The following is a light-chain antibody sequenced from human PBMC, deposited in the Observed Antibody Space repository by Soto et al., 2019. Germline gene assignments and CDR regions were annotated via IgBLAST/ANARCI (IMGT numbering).Light chain of an antibody. J-gene: IGLJ2*01. CDR2: RNS. V-gene: IGLV1-47*01. Sequence: QSVLTQPPSASGTPGQRVTISCSGSSSNIGSNYVYWYQQLPGTVPQLLIYRNSERPSGVPDRFSGSKSGTSASLAISGLRSEDEADYYCAAGDDSLSGVVFGGGTKLTVL. CDR3: AAGDDSLSGVV. CDR1: SSNIGSNY.